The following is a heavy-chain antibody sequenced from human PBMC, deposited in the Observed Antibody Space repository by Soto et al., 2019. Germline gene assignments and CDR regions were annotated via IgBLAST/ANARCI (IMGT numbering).Heavy chain of an antibody. J-gene: IGHJ4*02. V-gene: IGHV3-23*01. CDR3: VKEQGFRAFDY. CDR1: GFTFNNYA. D-gene: IGHD2-21*01. CDR2: ISGNGGNT. Sequence: EVQLLESGGGLVQPGGSLRLSCAASGFTFNNYAMSWVRQAPGKGLEWVSSISGNGGNTYYAEPVKGRFTVSRDNSWNTLYLQPNSLRAEDTAVYYCVKEQGFRAFDYWGQGILVTVSS.